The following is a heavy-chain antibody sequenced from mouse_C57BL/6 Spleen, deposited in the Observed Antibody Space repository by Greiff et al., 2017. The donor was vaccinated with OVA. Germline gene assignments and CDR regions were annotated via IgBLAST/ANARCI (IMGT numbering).Heavy chain of an antibody. CDR3: ARAEGLGPFDY. CDR1: GYSITSGYY. V-gene: IGHV3-6*01. D-gene: IGHD2-2*01. CDR2: ISYDGSN. J-gene: IGHJ2*01. Sequence: ESGPGLVKPSQSPSLTCSVTGYSITSGYYWNWIRQFPGNKLEWMGYISYDGSNNYNPSLKNRISITRDASKNQFFLKLNSVTTEDTATYYCARAEGLGPFDYWGQGTTPTVSS.